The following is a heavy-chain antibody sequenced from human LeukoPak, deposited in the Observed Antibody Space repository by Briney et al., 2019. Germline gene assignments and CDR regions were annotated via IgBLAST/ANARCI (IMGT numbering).Heavy chain of an antibody. D-gene: IGHD2-8*01. V-gene: IGHV1-46*01. CDR2: INPRGDAT. CDR1: GYTSGYVFTTYP. CDR3: ARKWSSRDWFDP. Sequence: ASVKVSCKASGYTSGYVFTTYPIHWVRQAPGQGLEWMGVINPRGDATIYAQKFQGRVTMTSGSSTTTVYMELSSLKSEDTGLYYCARKWSSRDWFDPWGQGTLVTVSS. J-gene: IGHJ5*02.